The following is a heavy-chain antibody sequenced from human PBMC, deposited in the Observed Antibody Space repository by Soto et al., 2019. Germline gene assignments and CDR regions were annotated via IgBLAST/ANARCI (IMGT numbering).Heavy chain of an antibody. D-gene: IGHD6-13*01. V-gene: IGHV4-4*02. CDR2: IYHSGST. Sequence: PSETLSLTCAVSGGSISSSNWWSWVRQPPGKGLEWIGEIYHSGSTNYNPSLKSRVTISVDKSKNQFSLKLSSVTAADTAVYYCARIGSGIAAAGRLFDYWGQGTLVTVSS. CDR3: ARIGSGIAAAGRLFDY. J-gene: IGHJ4*02. CDR1: GGSISSSNW.